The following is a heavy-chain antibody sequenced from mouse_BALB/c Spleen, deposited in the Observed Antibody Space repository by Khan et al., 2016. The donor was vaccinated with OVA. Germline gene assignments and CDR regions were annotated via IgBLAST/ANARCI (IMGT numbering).Heavy chain of an antibody. CDR2: IRYDGDS. CDR3: ARRGSSDPAWFAY. Sequence: EVQLQESGPGLVKPTQSLSLTCSVTGYSITSGYFWNWIRQFPGNKLEWMGYIRYDGDSNYNPSLKNRIYITRETSKNQFFLKLNSVTPEATSTYYCARRGSSDPAWFAYWGQGTLVTVSA. J-gene: IGHJ3*01. D-gene: IGHD3-1*01. V-gene: IGHV3-6*01. CDR1: GYSITSGYF.